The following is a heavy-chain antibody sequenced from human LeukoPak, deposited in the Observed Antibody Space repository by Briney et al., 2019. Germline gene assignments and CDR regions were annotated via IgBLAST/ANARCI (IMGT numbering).Heavy chain of an antibody. CDR2: IIPIFGTA. CDR3: KGYCSSISCSGLDP. V-gene: IGHV1-69*06. CDR1: GGTFSSYA. D-gene: IGHD2-2*01. Sequence: SVKVSCKASGGTFSSYAISWVRQAPGQGLEWMGGIIPIFGTANYAQKFQGRVTITADKSTSTAYMELSSLRSEDTAVYYCKGYCSSISCSGLDPWGQGTLVTVSS. J-gene: IGHJ5*02.